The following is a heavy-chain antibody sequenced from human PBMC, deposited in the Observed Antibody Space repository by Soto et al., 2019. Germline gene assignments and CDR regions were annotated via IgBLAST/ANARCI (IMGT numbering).Heavy chain of an antibody. CDR2: ISAYNGNT. V-gene: IGHV1-18*04. CDR1: GYTFTSYG. Sequence: ASVKVSCKASGYTFTSYGISWVRQAPGQGLEWMGWISAYNGNTNYAQKLQGRVTMTTDTSTSTAYMELRSLRSDDTAVYYCARMQQLENYYYYGMDVWGQGTTVTVS. J-gene: IGHJ6*02. D-gene: IGHD6-13*01. CDR3: ARMQQLENYYYYGMDV.